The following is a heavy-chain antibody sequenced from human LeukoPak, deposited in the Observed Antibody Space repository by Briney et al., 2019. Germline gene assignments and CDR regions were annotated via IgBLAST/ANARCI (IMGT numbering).Heavy chain of an antibody. CDR3: ARGPLIVGATLFDY. D-gene: IGHD1-26*01. CDR2: ISAYNGNT. J-gene: IGHJ4*02. Sequence: ASAKVSCKASGYTFTSYGISWVRQAPGQGLEWMGWISAYNGNTNYAQKLQGRVTMTTDTSTSTAYMELRSLRSDDTAVYYCARGPLIVGATLFDYWGQGTLVTVSS. V-gene: IGHV1-18*01. CDR1: GYTFTSYG.